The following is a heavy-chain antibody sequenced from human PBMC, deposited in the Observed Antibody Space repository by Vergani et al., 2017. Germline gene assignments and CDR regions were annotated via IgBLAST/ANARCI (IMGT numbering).Heavy chain of an antibody. D-gene: IGHD3-22*01. V-gene: IGHV1-24*01. J-gene: IGHJ4*01. CDR3: AIVTDYNDSSGYYLDY. Sequence: QVQLVQSGSEVRKPGASVKVSCPVSGYSLTELTIHWVRQAPGKGLEWMGGFDPEHGEVTFADHIQGRVTMTEDRSTDTAYMELSSLRPEDTALYYCAIVTDYNDSSGYYLDYWCQGTLGTVSS. CDR1: GYSLTELT. CDR2: FDPEHGEV.